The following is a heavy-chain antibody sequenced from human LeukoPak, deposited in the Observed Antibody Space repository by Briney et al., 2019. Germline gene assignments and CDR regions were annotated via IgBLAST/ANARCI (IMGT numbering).Heavy chain of an antibody. Sequence: PSETLSLTCTVSGSSISSHYWSWIRQPPGKGLEWIGYIYYSGSTNYNPSLKSRVTISVDTSKNQFSLKLSSVTAADTAVYYCARVPGLTTRWFDPWGQGTLVTVSS. V-gene: IGHV4-59*11. CDR2: IYYSGST. CDR3: ARVPGLTTRWFDP. CDR1: GSSISSHY. D-gene: IGHD4-17*01. J-gene: IGHJ5*02.